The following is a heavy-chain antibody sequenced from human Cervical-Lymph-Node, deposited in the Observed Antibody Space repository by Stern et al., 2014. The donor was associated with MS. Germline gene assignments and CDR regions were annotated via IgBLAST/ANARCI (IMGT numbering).Heavy chain of an antibody. V-gene: IGHV1-58*02. CDR1: GITFSHSA. D-gene: IGHD5-18*01. CDR3: ASERYTYYDDQRPPGGFDP. CDR2: VVVFNGDV. Sequence: QMQLVQSGPEVKKPGTSVKVSCKASGITFSHSAIQWLRQARGQRPEWIGWVVVFNGDVIYAPRFQERVTITRDMSTSTVYMELRSLKSEDTAIYYCASERYTYYDDQRPPGGFDPWGQGTLVTVSS. J-gene: IGHJ5*02.